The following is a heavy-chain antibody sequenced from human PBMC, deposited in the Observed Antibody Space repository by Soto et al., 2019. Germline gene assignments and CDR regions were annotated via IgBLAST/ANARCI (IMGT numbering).Heavy chain of an antibody. CDR3: AKSLGELSSRRNYYYYYGMDV. Sequence: LSLTCTVSGGSISSGGYSWTWLRQAPGKGLEWVSIISYDGSNKYYADSVKGRFTISRDNSKNTLYLQMNSLRAEDTAVYYCAKSLGELSSRRNYYYYYGMDVWGQGTTVTVSS. D-gene: IGHD3-16*02. CDR2: ISYDGSNK. J-gene: IGHJ6*02. V-gene: IGHV3-30*18. CDR1: GGSISSGGYS.